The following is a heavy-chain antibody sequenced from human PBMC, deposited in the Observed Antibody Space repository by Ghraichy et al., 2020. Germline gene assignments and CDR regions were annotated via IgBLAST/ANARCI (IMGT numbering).Heavy chain of an antibody. CDR2: IYSGGST. Sequence: GGSLRLSCAASGFTVSSNYMSWVRQAPGKGLEWVSVIYSGGSTYYADSVKGRFTISRDNSKNTLYLQMNSLRAEDTAVYYCARSDYVSAFDIWGQGTMVTVSS. D-gene: IGHD4/OR15-4a*01. CDR3: ARSDYVSAFDI. J-gene: IGHJ3*02. V-gene: IGHV3-66*01. CDR1: GFTVSSNY.